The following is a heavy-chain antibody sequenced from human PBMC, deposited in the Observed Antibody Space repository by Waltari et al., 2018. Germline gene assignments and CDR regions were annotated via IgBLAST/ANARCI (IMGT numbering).Heavy chain of an antibody. CDR1: GFTFGSYG. CDR3: AREPSGWPHQSYFDY. CDR2: RWYSGSKK. Sequence: QVQLVESGGGVVQPGRSLRLSCAASGFTFGSYGMHWVGEAPGKGLEWVEFRWYSGSKKYYADSVKGRFTISRDNSKNPLYLQMSSLRAEDTAVYYCAREPSGWPHQSYFDYWGQGTLVTVSS. D-gene: IGHD6-19*01. J-gene: IGHJ4*02. V-gene: IGHV3-33*01.